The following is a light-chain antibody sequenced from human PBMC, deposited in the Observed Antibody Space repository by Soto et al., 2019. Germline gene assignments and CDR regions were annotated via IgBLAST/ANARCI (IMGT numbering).Light chain of an antibody. CDR2: HDD. V-gene: IGLV1-36*01. Sequence: VLTQPPSVSEAPRQRVTISCSGSSSNIGSNTVNWYQQLPGEAPKILIYHDDLLPSGVSDRFSGSKSGTSASLAIRGIQSEDEAEYYCAAWDDSLNAYVFGTGTKVTVL. J-gene: IGLJ1*01. CDR1: SSNIGSNT. CDR3: AAWDDSLNAYV.